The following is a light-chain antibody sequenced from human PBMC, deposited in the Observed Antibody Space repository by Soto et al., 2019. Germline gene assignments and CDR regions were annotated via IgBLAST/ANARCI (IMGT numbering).Light chain of an antibody. CDR1: QSIGDY. J-gene: IGKJ4*01. CDR3: QRYNSALLT. V-gene: IGKV1-27*01. Sequence: DIQMTQSPSSLSASVGDRVTITCRASQSIGDYLAWYQQKPGKVPKVLIYAASSLQSGLPSRFSGSGYGTDFTLTISSLQPEDVATYYCQRYNSALLTFGGGTKVEIK. CDR2: AAS.